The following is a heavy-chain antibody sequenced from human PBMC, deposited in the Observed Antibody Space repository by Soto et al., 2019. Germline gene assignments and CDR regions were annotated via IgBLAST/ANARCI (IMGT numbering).Heavy chain of an antibody. D-gene: IGHD6-13*01. Sequence: SETLSLTCTVSGGSISSGDYYWSWIRQPPGKGLEWIGYIYYSGSTYYNPSLKSRVTISVDTSKNQFSLKLSSVTAADTAVYDCARDGAAAAFDGWGQGNLVTVYS. J-gene: IGHJ4*02. CDR2: IYYSGST. CDR3: ARDGAAAAFDG. V-gene: IGHV4-30-4*01. CDR1: GGSISSGDYY.